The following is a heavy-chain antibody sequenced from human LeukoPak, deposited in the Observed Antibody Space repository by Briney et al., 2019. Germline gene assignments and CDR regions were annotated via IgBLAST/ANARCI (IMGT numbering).Heavy chain of an antibody. V-gene: IGHV1-2*04. J-gene: IGHJ5*02. D-gene: IGHD2-15*01. CDR2: INPKSGGT. CDR3: ARGGDVVVVAGMRFNWFDP. CDR1: GGTFSSYA. Sequence: ASVKVSCKASGGTFSSYAISWVRQAPGQGLEWMGWINPKSGGTIYAQKFQGWVTMTRDTSINTAYMEMNRLRSDDTAVYYCARGGDVVVVAGMRFNWFDPWGQGTLVTVSS.